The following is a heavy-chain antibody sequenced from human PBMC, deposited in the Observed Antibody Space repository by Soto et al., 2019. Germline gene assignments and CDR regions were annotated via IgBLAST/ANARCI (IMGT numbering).Heavy chain of an antibody. CDR3: ARDGYSSSWYYYYYGMDV. Sequence: SETLSLTCTVSGGSISSYYWSWIRQPAGKGLEWIGRIYTSGSTNYNPSLKSRVTMSVDTSKNQFSLKLSSVTAADTAVYYCARDGYSSSWYYYYYGMDVWGQGTMVTVSS. V-gene: IGHV4-4*07. J-gene: IGHJ6*02. D-gene: IGHD6-13*01. CDR2: IYTSGST. CDR1: GGSISSYY.